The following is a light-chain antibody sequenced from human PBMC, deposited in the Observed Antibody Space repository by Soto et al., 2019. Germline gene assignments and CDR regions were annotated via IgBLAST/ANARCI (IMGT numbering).Light chain of an antibody. CDR1: QSITNC. J-gene: IGKJ1*01. CDR3: QQYNSYWT. Sequence: DIQMTQSPSTLSASVGDRVTITCRASQSITNCLAWYQQKPGNAPKVLIYDASKLISGVPSRFSGSGSGTVFTLTISSLQPDDFASYYCQQYNSYWTFGQGTKVEIK. V-gene: IGKV1-5*01. CDR2: DAS.